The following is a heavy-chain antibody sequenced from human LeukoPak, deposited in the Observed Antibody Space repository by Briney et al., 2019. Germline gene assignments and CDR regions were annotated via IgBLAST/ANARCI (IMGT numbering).Heavy chain of an antibody. Sequence: GGSLRLSCAASGFTFSSYAMSWVRQAPGKGLEWVSAISGSGGSTYYADSVKGRFTISRDNSKNTLYLQMNSLRAEDTAVYYCAKDSYIVVVPAEVIDYWGQGTLVTVSS. D-gene: IGHD2-2*01. CDR3: AKDSYIVVVPAEVIDY. CDR2: ISGSGGST. J-gene: IGHJ4*02. V-gene: IGHV3-23*01. CDR1: GFTFSSYA.